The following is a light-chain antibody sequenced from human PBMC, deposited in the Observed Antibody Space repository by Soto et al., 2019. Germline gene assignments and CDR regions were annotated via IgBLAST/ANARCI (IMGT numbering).Light chain of an antibody. CDR1: QSVSSGH. V-gene: IGKV3-20*01. J-gene: IGKJ1*01. CDR3: QQYGHSLWT. CDR2: GAS. Sequence: DIVLTHSPGTLSLSPCERASLSCSASQSVSSGHLAWYQQKPGQAPRLVIYGASSRATGIPDRFSGSGSGTDFTLTISRLEPEDYAVYYCQQYGHSLWTFGQGTKVDI.